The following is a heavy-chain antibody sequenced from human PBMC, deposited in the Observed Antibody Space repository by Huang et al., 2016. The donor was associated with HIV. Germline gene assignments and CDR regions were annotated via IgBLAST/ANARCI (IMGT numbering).Heavy chain of an antibody. Sequence: EVQLVQSGAEVKKPGESLKISCKGSGYRFRSNWIGWVRQMPGKGLGWMGSICPGDSDTRYSPSFKGQVTISADKSINTAYLQWSSLKAADTAMYYCARLIGSPSFYYGLDVWGQGTTVTVSS. CDR3: ARLIGSPSFYYGLDV. V-gene: IGHV5-51*01. J-gene: IGHJ6*02. D-gene: IGHD3-10*01. CDR1: GYRFRSNW. CDR2: ICPGDSDT.